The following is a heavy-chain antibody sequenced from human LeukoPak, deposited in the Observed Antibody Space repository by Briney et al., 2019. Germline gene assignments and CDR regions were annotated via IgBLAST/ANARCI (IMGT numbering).Heavy chain of an antibody. CDR3: AREPHVDTAMVEYNWFDP. J-gene: IGHJ5*02. Sequence: PSQTLSPTCTVSGGSISSGSYYWSWIRQPAGKGLEWIGRIYTSGSTNYNPSLKSRVTISVDTSKNQFSLKLSSVTAADTAVYYCAREPHVDTAMVEYNWFDPWGQGTLVTVSS. CDR1: GGSISSGSYY. D-gene: IGHD5-18*01. CDR2: IYTSGST. V-gene: IGHV4-61*02.